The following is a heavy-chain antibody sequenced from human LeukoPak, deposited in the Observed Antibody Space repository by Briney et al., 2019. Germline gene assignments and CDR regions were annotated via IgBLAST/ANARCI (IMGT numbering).Heavy chain of an antibody. D-gene: IGHD6-13*01. CDR2: ISSNGGST. J-gene: IGHJ3*02. V-gene: IGHV3-64*01. CDR3: VYSLNLAAAGIFPRTSAFDI. Sequence: RAGGSLRLSCAASGFTFSSYAMHWVRQAPGKGLEYVSAISSNGGSTYYANSVKGRFTISRDNSKNTLYLQMGSLRAEDTAVYYCVYSLNLAAAGIFPRTSAFDIWGQGTMVTVSS. CDR1: GFTFSSYA.